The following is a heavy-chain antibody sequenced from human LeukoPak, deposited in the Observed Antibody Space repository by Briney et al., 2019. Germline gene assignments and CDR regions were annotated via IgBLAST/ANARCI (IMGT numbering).Heavy chain of an antibody. CDR2: IKQDEIEK. Sequence: PGGSLRLSCAGSGFTFSSHWMSWVRQAPGKGLEWVANIKQDEIEKYYVDSVKGRFTISRDNAKNSLYLQMNSLRAEDTAVYYCGRSMDVWGQGTTVTVYS. CDR3: GRSMDV. CDR1: GFTFSSHW. J-gene: IGHJ6*02. V-gene: IGHV3-7*01.